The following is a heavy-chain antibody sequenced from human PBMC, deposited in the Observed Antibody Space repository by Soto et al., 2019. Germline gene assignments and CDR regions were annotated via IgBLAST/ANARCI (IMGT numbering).Heavy chain of an antibody. V-gene: IGHV4-31*03. J-gene: IGHJ5*02. CDR1: GGSISSADYY. D-gene: IGHD3-22*01. Sequence: PSETLSLTCTVSGGSISSADYYWIWILQHPGKGLEWIGYIYYSGSTYYNPSLKSRVTISVDTSKNQFSLKLSSVTAADTAVYYCARENDSSGYSNWFDPWGQGTLVTVSS. CDR2: IYYSGST. CDR3: ARENDSSGYSNWFDP.